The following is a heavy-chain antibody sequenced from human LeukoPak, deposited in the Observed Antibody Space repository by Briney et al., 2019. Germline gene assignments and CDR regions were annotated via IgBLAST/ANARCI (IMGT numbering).Heavy chain of an antibody. J-gene: IGHJ6*03. CDR3: ARDTYYYYYYMDV. Sequence: GGSLRLSCAASGFTFSSYSMNWVRQAPGKGLEWVSYISSSSSTIYYADSVKGRFTISRDNAKNSLYLQMNSLRAEDTALYYCARDTYYYYYYMDVWGKGTTVTVSS. CDR2: ISSSSSTI. V-gene: IGHV3-48*04. CDR1: GFTFSSYS.